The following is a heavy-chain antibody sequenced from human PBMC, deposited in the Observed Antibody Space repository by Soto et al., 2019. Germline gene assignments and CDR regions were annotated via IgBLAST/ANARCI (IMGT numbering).Heavy chain of an antibody. J-gene: IGHJ6*02. CDR3: ARLQGYCIRASCTGYYAMDV. V-gene: IGHV4-39*01. Sequence: SETLSLTCTISSGSISSSDYTWGWIRQPPGKGLEWIGSIYYSGKTYYNPSLNSRITVSVDTSKNQFSLNLSSVTAADTAVYYCARLQGYCIRASCTGYYAMDVWGQAITVTVSS. CDR2: IYYSGKT. CDR1: SGSISSSDYT. D-gene: IGHD2-2*01.